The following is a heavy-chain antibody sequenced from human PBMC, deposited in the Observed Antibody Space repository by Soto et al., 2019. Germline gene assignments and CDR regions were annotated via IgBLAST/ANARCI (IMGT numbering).Heavy chain of an antibody. V-gene: IGHV3-15*07. D-gene: IGHD3-22*01. Sequence: EVQLVESGGGLVKPGGSLRLSCVAPDFTFNNAWMNWVRQAPGKGLEWIGLIKTKTQGGATRYAAPGKGRFTISRDDSKPMLYLQMNSLKTEDTAVYYRTADPYYNTCGVAFWGQVTLVTVSS. CDR2: IKTKTQGGAT. CDR1: DFTFNNAW. J-gene: IGHJ4*02. CDR3: TADPYYNTCGVAF.